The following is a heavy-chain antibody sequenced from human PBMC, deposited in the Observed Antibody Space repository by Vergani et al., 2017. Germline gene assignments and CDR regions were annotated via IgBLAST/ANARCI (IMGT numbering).Heavy chain of an antibody. CDR3: ARESLGYCSSTSCYPYFDY. V-gene: IGHV4-34*01. Sequence: QVQLQQWGAGLLKPSETLSLTCAVYGGSFSGYYWSWIRQPPGKGLEWIGEINHSGSTNYNPSLKSRVTISVDTSKNQFSLKLSSVTAADTAVYYCARESLGYCSSTSCYPYFDYWGQGTLVTVSS. J-gene: IGHJ4*02. CDR1: GGSFSGYY. CDR2: INHSGST. D-gene: IGHD2-2*01.